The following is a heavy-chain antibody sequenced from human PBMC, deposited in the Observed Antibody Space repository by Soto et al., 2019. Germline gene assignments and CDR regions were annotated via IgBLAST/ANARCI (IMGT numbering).Heavy chain of an antibody. CDR3: ARGRDGSNYYFDY. J-gene: IGHJ4*02. V-gene: IGHV1-69*13. CDR1: GGTFSDSV. Sequence: SVKVSCKASGGTFSDSVTSWVRQAPGQGLEWMGGIVPIFGKANLAEKFQDRVTITADESTSTAYMKLSSLRSEDTAVYYCARGRDGSNYYFDYWRQGTLVTVSS. CDR2: IVPIFGKA. D-gene: IGHD3-10*01.